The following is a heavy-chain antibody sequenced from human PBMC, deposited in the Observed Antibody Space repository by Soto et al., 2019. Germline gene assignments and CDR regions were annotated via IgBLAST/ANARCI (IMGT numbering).Heavy chain of an antibody. CDR2: ISYDGSNK. Sequence: PGGSLRLSCAASGFTFSSYGMHWVRQAPGKGLEWVAVISYDGSNKYYADSVKGRFTISRDNSKNTLYLQMNSLRAEDTAVYYCAKDPSWQGGGYYYYGMDVWGQGTTVTVSS. CDR3: AKDPSWQGGGYYYYGMDV. D-gene: IGHD1-26*01. J-gene: IGHJ6*02. V-gene: IGHV3-30*18. CDR1: GFTFSSYG.